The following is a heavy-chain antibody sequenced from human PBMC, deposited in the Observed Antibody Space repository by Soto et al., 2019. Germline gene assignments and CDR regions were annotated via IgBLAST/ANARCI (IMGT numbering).Heavy chain of an antibody. D-gene: IGHD1-26*01. CDR2: ISAYNGNT. Sequence: QVQLVQSGAEVKKPGASVKVSCKASGYTFTSYGISWVRQAPGQGLEWMGWISAYNGNTNYAQKLQGRVTMTTDTSTSTAYMELRSLRSDDTAVYYCARDIPILGATTGLDAFDIWGQGTMVTVSS. CDR3: ARDIPILGATTGLDAFDI. V-gene: IGHV1-18*01. CDR1: GYTFTSYG. J-gene: IGHJ3*02.